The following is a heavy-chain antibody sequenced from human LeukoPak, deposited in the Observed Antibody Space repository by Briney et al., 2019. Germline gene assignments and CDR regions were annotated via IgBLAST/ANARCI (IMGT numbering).Heavy chain of an antibody. CDR3: ARDYYGHYYMDV. V-gene: IGHV4-39*07. Sequence: SETLSLTCTVSGGSISSSSYYWGWIRQPPGKGLEWIGSIYYRGSTYYNPPLKSQVTISVDTSKNQFSLKRTSVTAAETAVYYCARDYYGHYYMDVWGKGTTVTVSS. CDR2: IYYRGST. J-gene: IGHJ6*03. D-gene: IGHD3-10*01. CDR1: GGSISSSSYY.